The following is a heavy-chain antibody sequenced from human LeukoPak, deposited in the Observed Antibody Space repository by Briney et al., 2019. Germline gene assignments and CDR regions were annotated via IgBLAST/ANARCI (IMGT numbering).Heavy chain of an antibody. CDR1: GFTFSSYS. J-gene: IGHJ6*03. CDR2: ISSSSTTI. D-gene: IGHD3-9*01. V-gene: IGHV3-48*01. CDR3: ARDSVLRHFDWLFPYSIDV. Sequence: QPGGSLRLSCAASGFTFSSYSMHWVRQAPGKGLEWISYISSSSTTIYYAASVKGRFTISRDNARNSLYLQMNSLRAGDTAVYYCARDSVLRHFDWLFPYSIDVWGKGTTVTISS.